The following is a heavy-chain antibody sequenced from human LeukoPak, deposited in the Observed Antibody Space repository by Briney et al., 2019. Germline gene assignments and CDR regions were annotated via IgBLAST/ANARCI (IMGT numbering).Heavy chain of an antibody. Sequence: GGSLRLSCAASGFIFSNYVMHWVRQAPGKGLEWVAVIWYDGSNKYYADSVKGRFTISRDNSKNTVYLQMNSLRAEDTAVYYCARGLRKTDTFDIWGQGTMVTVSS. CDR1: GFIFSNYV. CDR2: IWYDGSNK. V-gene: IGHV3-33*01. CDR3: ARGLRKTDTFDI. J-gene: IGHJ3*02.